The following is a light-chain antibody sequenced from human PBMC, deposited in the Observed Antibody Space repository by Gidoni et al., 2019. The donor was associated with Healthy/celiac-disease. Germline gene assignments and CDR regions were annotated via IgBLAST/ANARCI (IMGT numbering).Light chain of an antibody. J-gene: IGLJ2*01. Sequence: SYELTQQPSVSVSPGQTARITCSGDALPKQYAYWYQQKQGQAPVLVIYKDRARPSGLPERFSGSSSGTPVTLPISGVQAEDEADYYCQSADSSGTYAVFGGGPKLTVL. CDR1: ALPKQY. V-gene: IGLV3-25*03. CDR3: QSADSSGTYAV. CDR2: KDR.